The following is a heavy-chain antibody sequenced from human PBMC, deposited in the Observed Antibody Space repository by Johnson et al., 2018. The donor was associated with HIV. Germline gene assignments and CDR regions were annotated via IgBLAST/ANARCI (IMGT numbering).Heavy chain of an antibody. CDR2: ISRDGNKI. CDR1: GFNFGDYG. J-gene: IGHJ3*01. D-gene: IGHD6-13*01. V-gene: IGHV3-30*03. Sequence: QVQLVESGGGVVQPGGSLRLSCEVSGFNFGDYGMHWVRQAPGKGLEWVAVISRDGNKICYADYVKGRFTISRDNDKNKLYLHMNSLRVEDTAVYYCARDRVYRRRAVGAFDVWGQGTMVTVSS. CDR3: ARDRVYRRRAVGAFDV.